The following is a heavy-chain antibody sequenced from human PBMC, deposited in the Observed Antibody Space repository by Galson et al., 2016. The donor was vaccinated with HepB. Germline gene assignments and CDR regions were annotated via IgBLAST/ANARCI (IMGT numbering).Heavy chain of an antibody. CDR2: IYYSVNT. V-gene: IGHV4-31*03. CDR1: GAAIGSGSYF. CDR3: ASSHPRHDILTGSPSLVFDI. Sequence: TLSLTCTVSGAAIGSGSYFWSWIRQHPGKGLEWIGYIYYSVNTYYNPSLKSRVAISIDTSENQFSLNLRSVTAADTAVYFYASSHPRHDILTGSPSLVFDIWGQGTKVTVSS. J-gene: IGHJ3*02. D-gene: IGHD3-9*01.